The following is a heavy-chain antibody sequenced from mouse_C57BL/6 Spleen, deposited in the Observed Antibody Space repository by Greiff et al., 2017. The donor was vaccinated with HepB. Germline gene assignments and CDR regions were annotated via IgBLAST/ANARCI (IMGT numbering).Heavy chain of an antibody. CDR2: ISSGGDYI. Sequence: EVKLMESGEGLVKPGGSLKLSCAASGFTFSSYAMSWVRQTPEKRLEWVAYISSGGDYIYYADTVKGRFTISRDNARNTLYLQMSSLKSEDTAMYYCTREGLRRALYYAMDYWGQGTSVTVSS. CDR1: GFTFSSYA. D-gene: IGHD2-2*01. CDR3: TREGLRRALYYAMDY. V-gene: IGHV5-9-1*02. J-gene: IGHJ4*01.